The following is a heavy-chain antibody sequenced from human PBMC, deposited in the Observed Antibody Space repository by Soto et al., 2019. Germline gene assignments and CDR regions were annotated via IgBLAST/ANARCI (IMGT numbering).Heavy chain of an antibody. Sequence: QVQLVQSGAEVKKPGASVKVSCKASGYTFTSYYMHWARQAPGQGLEWMGIINPSGGSTSYAQKFQGRVTMTRDTSTSTVYMELSSLRSEDTAVYYCARVGPGLWGFDYWGQGTLVTVSS. D-gene: IGHD3-16*01. J-gene: IGHJ4*02. CDR2: INPSGGST. CDR1: GYTFTSYY. CDR3: ARVGPGLWGFDY. V-gene: IGHV1-46*01.